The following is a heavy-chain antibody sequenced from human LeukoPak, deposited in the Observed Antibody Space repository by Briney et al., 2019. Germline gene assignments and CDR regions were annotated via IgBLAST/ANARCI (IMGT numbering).Heavy chain of an antibody. V-gene: IGHV3-7*03. CDR3: ARGKTMVRGVKEVVYYYYYMDV. J-gene: IGHJ6*03. D-gene: IGHD3-10*01. CDR1: GFTFSSYW. Sequence: PGRSLRLSCAASGFTFSSYWMSWVRQAPGKGLEWVANIKQDGSEKYYVDSVKGRFTISRDNAKNSLYLQMNSLRAEDTAVYYCARGKTMVRGVKEVVYYYYYMDVWGKGTTVTISS. CDR2: IKQDGSEK.